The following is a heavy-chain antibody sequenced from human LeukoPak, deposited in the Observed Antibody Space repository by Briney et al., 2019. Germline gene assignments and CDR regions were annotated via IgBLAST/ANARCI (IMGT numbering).Heavy chain of an antibody. CDR2: IYYSGST. J-gene: IGHJ3*02. CDR1: GGSISSYY. V-gene: IGHV4-59*08. Sequence: PSETLSLTCNVSGGSISSYYWSWIRQPPGKGLEWIGYIYYSGSTNYNPSLKSRVTISVDTSKNQFSLKLSSVTAADTAVYYCARLTVTTYQDAFDIWGQGTMVTVSS. D-gene: IGHD4-11*01. CDR3: ARLTVTTYQDAFDI.